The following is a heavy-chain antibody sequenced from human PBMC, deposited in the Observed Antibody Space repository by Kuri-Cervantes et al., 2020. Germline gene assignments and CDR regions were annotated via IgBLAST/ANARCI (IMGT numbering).Heavy chain of an antibody. CDR3: ARDRGFMFDY. D-gene: IGHD3-16*01. Sequence: GGSLRLSCAASGFTFNSYGIHWVRQAPGKGLEWVAVISFVGTNKYYADSVKGRFTISRDNSKNTLYVQMNSLRAEDTAVYYCARDRGFMFDYCAQGTLVTVSS. CDR2: ISFVGTNK. J-gene: IGHJ4*02. CDR1: GFTFNSYG. V-gene: IGHV3-30*03.